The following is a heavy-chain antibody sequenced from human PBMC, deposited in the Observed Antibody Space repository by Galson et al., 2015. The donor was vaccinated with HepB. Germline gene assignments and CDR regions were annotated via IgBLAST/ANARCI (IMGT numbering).Heavy chain of an antibody. J-gene: IGHJ6*02. CDR2: ISYDGSNK. D-gene: IGHD3-22*01. Sequence: SLRLSCAASGFTFSSYGMHWVRQAPGKGLEWVAVISYDGSNKYYADSVKGRFTISRDNSKNTLYLQMNRLRAEDTAVYYCAKAITMIVVAQGKDYYYGMDVWVQGTTVTVFS. CDR3: AKAITMIVVAQGKDYYYGMDV. CDR1: GFTFSSYG. V-gene: IGHV3-30*18.